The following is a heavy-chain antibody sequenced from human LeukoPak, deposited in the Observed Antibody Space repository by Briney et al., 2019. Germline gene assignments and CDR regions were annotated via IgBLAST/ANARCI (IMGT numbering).Heavy chain of an antibody. CDR3: ARGLGMSYAFDI. Sequence: ASVKVSCKASGYTFTIYGVNWVRQATGQGLEWMGWMSPNSVNTVYAQKFQGRVTMTRSTSISTAYMELSSLRSDDTAVYYCARGLGMSYAFDIWGQGTMVTVSS. V-gene: IGHV1-8*01. CDR1: GYTFTIYG. D-gene: IGHD3-16*01. J-gene: IGHJ3*02. CDR2: MSPNSVNT.